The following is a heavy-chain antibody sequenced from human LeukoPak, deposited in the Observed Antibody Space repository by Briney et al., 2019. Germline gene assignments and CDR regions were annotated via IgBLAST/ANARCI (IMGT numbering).Heavy chain of an antibody. CDR1: GFTFSSSS. CDR2: ISYDGSNK. CDR3: AKEYCSNSVCHSLDY. D-gene: IGHD2-8*01. J-gene: IGHJ4*02. V-gene: IGHV3-30*18. Sequence: GRSLRLSCAASGFTFSSSSMHWVRQAPGKWLEWVAVISYDGSNKYYADSVKGRFTFSRDNSKNTLYLQMNSLRAEDTAVYYCAKEYCSNSVCHSLDYWGQGTLVTVSS.